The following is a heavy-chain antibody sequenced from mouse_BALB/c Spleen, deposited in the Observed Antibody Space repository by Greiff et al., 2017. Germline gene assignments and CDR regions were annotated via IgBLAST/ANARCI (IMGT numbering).Heavy chain of an antibody. J-gene: IGHJ2*01. Sequence: EVKLVESGGGLVQPGGSLKLSCAASGFTFSSYTMSWVRQTPEKRLEWVAYISNGGGSTYYPDTVKGRFTISRDNAKNTLYLQMSSLKSEDTAMYYCARDYGNYEGVLCDYWGQGTTLTVSS. D-gene: IGHD2-1*01. V-gene: IGHV5-12-2*01. CDR3: ARDYGNYEGVLCDY. CDR2: ISNGGGST. CDR1: GFTFSSYT.